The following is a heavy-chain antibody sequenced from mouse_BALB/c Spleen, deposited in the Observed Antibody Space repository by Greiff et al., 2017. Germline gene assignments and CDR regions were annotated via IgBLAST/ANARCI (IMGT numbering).Heavy chain of an antibody. CDR2: IFPGDGST. V-gene: IGHV1-85*01. D-gene: IGHD3-1*01. J-gene: IGHJ3*01. Sequence: QVQLQQSGADLVKPGASVKLSCKASGYTFTSYDIYWVRQRPEQGLEWIGWIFPGDGSTKFNEKFKGKATLTIDKSSSTAYMQLSRLTSEDSAVYYCTDGNWFAYWGQGTLVTVSA. CDR3: TDGNWFAY. CDR1: GYTFTSYD.